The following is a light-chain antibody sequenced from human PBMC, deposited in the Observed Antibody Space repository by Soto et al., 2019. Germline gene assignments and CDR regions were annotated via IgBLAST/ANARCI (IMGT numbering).Light chain of an antibody. CDR2: AES. Sequence: MQLSQSPSSLSASVGDRIIIICRASQSISSYLNWYQQKPGKAPKLLIYAESSLQSGVPSRFSGSGSGTDFTLTISSLQPEDFATYYCKQSYSNWTVGKGNKVDIK. J-gene: IGKJ1*01. CDR1: QSISSY. CDR3: KQSYSNWT. V-gene: IGKV1-39*01.